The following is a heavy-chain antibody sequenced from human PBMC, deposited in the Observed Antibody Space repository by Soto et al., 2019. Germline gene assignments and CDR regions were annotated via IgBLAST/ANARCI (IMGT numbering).Heavy chain of an antibody. J-gene: IGHJ4*02. CDR1: GGSVRSGNYY. Sequence: QVQLQESGPGLVMPSETLSLTCTVSGGSVRSGNYYWSWIRQPPGKGLEGIGYIYYSGSTNYNPSLKSRVTISVDTSRDQFSLRLSSVTAADTAVYYCARDACSGGNCYSDYWGQGTLVTVSS. CDR2: IYYSGST. V-gene: IGHV4-61*01. CDR3: ARDACSGGNCYSDY. D-gene: IGHD2-15*01.